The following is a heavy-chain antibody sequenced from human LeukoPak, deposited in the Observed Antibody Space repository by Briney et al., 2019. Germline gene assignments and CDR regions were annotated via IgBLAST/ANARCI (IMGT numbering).Heavy chain of an antibody. D-gene: IGHD4-23*01. V-gene: IGHV3-30*04. CDR1: GFTFSRYA. CDR3: ARDLGDYGGNSFGY. CDR2: ISYGGSNK. J-gene: IGHJ4*02. Sequence: GGSLRLSCAASGFTFSRYAMHWVRQAPGKGLEWLAFISYGGSNKYYADSVKGRFTISRDNSKNTLYLQMNSLRAEDTAVYYCARDLGDYGGNSFGYWGQGALVTVSS.